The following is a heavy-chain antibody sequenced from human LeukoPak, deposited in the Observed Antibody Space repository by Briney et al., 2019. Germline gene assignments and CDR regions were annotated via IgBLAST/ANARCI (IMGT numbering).Heavy chain of an antibody. CDR1: GYTFTSYD. D-gene: IGHD2-15*01. CDR3: ARGTRYCSGGSCYFWFDP. Sequence: ASVKVSCKASGYTFTSYDINWVRQATGQGLEWMGLMNPNSGNTGYAQKFQGRVTMTRNTSISTAYMELSSLRPEDTAVYYCARGTRYCSGGSCYFWFDPWGQGTLVTVSS. V-gene: IGHV1-8*01. J-gene: IGHJ5*02. CDR2: MNPNSGNT.